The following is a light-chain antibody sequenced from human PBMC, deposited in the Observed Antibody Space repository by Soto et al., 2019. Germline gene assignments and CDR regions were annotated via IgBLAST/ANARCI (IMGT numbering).Light chain of an antibody. CDR1: QSVSID. J-gene: IGKJ1*01. Sequence: EMGVDQCPASLSVSPVERATLSFRASQSVSIDLAWYQQTPGQAPRLLIYGASTRATGIPVRFSGSASGTEFTLTISSLQSEDFTLYYCQHYNKLPLTFGQLSNVDIK. CDR3: QHYNKLPLT. CDR2: GAS. V-gene: IGKV3-15*01.